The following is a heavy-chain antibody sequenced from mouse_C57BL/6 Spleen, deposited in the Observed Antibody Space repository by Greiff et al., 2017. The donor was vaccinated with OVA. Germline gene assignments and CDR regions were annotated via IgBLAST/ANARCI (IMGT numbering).Heavy chain of an antibody. V-gene: IGHV1-55*01. CDR1: GYTFPSYW. CDR3: ARWDDYDGGY. Sequence: QVQLKESGAELVKPGASVKMSCKASGYTFPSYWITWVKQRPGQGLEWIGDIYPGSGSTNYNEKFKSKATLTVDTASSTAYMQLSSLTSEDSAVYYCARWDDYDGGYWGQGTTLTVSS. CDR2: IYPGSGST. D-gene: IGHD2-4*01. J-gene: IGHJ2*01.